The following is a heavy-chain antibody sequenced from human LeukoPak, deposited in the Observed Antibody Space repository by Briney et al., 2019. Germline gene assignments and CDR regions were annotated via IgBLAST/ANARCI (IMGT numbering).Heavy chain of an antibody. CDR2: IYHSGST. Sequence: PSGTLSLTCAVSGGSISSSNWWSWVRQPPGKGLEWIGEIYHSGSTNYNPSLKSRVTISVDTSKNQFSLKLSSVTAADTAVYYCASQYARSTPFDYWGQGTLVTVSS. J-gene: IGHJ4*02. CDR1: GGSISSSNW. CDR3: ASQYARSTPFDY. D-gene: IGHD2-8*01. V-gene: IGHV4-4*02.